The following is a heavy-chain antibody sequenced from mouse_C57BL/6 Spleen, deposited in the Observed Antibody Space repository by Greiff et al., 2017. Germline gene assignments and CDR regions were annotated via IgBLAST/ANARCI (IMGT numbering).Heavy chain of an antibody. CDR3: ARGWQN. V-gene: IGHV1-82*01. J-gene: IGHJ4*01. D-gene: IGHD2-3*01. Sequence: VKLQESGPELVKPGASVKISCKASGYAFSSSWMNWVKQRPGKGLEWIGRIYPGDGDTNYNGKFKGKATLTADKSSSTAYMQLSSLTSEDSAVYFCARGWQNWGQGTSVTVSS. CDR2: IYPGDGDT. CDR1: GYAFSSSW.